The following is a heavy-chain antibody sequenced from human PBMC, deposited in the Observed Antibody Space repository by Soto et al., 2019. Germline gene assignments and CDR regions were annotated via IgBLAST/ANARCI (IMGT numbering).Heavy chain of an antibody. CDR2: INIVGGNT. V-gene: IGHV3-23*01. CDR1: GFTFSNYA. J-gene: IGHJ4*02. CDR3: TKNYYFDS. Sequence: VQLLESGGGLVQPGGSPRLSCAASGFTFSNYAMSWVRQAPGKALEWVSSINIVGGNTNYADSVRGRFTMSRDDSKNTVFLQMNSLRAEDTAIYYCTKNYYFDSWGQGTLVTVSS.